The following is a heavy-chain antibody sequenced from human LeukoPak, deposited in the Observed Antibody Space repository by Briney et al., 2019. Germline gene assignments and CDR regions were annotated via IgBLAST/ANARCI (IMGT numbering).Heavy chain of an antibody. CDR1: GLTFTDCY. V-gene: IGHV1-2*02. CDR2: INPNSGGT. Sequence: GASVKVSCKASGLTFTDCYIHWVRQAPGQGLEWMGWINPNSGGTNYTQKFQGRVTMTRDTSISTADLELNRLTSDDTAVYYCAKVLARYGNLDYWGQGILVTVSS. CDR3: AKVLARYGNLDY. J-gene: IGHJ4*02. D-gene: IGHD1-14*01.